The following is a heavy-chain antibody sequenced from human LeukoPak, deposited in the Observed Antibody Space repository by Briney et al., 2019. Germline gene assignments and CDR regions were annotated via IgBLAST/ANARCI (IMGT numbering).Heavy chain of an antibody. V-gene: IGHV4-39*01. J-gene: IGHJ4*02. CDR1: GSSISSIIYY. CDR2: IYDSGYT. Sequence: SETLSLTCTVSGSSISSIIYYWGWIRQPPGMGLEWIGSIYDSGYTYYNPSLRSRVTISVDTSKNQFSLRLGSVTAADAAVYYCATRSIYSSSLSTPNYWGQGTLVTVSS. D-gene: IGHD6-13*01. CDR3: ATRSIYSSSLSTPNY.